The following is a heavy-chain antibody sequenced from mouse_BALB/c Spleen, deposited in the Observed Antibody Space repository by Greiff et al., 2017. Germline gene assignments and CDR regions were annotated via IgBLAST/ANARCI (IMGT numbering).Heavy chain of an antibody. J-gene: IGHJ1*01. D-gene: IGHD1-1*01. V-gene: IGHV1-59*01. CDR3: ARWGFVYYYGSSYWYFDV. Sequence: QVQLKQSGPELVRPGASVKMSCKASGYTFTSNWMHWVNQRPGQGLEWIGMIDPSNSETMLNQKFKDKATLNVDKSSNTAYMQLSSLTSEDSAVYYCARWGFVYYYGSSYWYFDVWGAGTTVTVSS. CDR1: GYTFTSNW. CDR2: IDPSNSET.